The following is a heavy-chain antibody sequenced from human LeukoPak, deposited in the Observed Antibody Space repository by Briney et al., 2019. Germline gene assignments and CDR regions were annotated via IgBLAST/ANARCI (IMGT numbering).Heavy chain of an antibody. Sequence: PGGSLRLSCVASEFNFFSYGMQWVRQAPGKGLVWVSRIFTDGTTTSYADSVKGRFTIPRDNAKNTLYLEMKSLRVEDTAVYYCARELPREVTLDYWGQGTLVTVSP. CDR3: ARELPREVTLDY. CDR1: EFNFFSYG. V-gene: IGHV3-74*01. D-gene: IGHD2-21*02. CDR2: IFTDGTTT. J-gene: IGHJ4*01.